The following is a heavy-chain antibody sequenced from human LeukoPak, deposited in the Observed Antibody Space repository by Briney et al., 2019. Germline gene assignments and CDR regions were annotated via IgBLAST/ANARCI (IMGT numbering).Heavy chain of an antibody. CDR2: IYYTGST. Sequence: SQTLSLTCPISGGSVGGYYWSWIRQPPGKGLEWIGYIYYTGSTKYNPSLKSRVTISVDTSKNQFSLKLTSVTAADTAVYYCARESPRFRETYYFDYWGQGTLVTVSS. CDR1: GGSVGGYY. CDR3: ARESPRFRETYYFDY. D-gene: IGHD4-17*01. V-gene: IGHV4-59*02. J-gene: IGHJ4*02.